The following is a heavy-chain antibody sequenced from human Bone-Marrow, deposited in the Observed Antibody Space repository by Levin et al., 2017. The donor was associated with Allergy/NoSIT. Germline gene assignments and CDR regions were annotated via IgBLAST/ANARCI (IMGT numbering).Heavy chain of an antibody. V-gene: IGHV5-51*01. CDR2: LYPGDSDT. D-gene: IGHD5-12*01. J-gene: IGHJ4*02. CDR3: ARARVASVAPFFEY. CDR1: GYIFTSQW. Sequence: PGESLKISCETSGYIFTSQWIAWVRQTPGKGLEWMGILYPGDSDTRYSPSFQGQVTISVDTSTRTAYLQWSSLKASDTGMYFCARARVASVAPFFEYWGQGTLVTVSS.